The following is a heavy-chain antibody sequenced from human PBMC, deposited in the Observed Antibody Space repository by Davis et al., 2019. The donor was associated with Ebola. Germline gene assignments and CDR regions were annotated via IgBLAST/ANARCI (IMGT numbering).Heavy chain of an antibody. V-gene: IGHV5-51*01. CDR1: GYSFTSYW. D-gene: IGHD2-2*03. CDR2: IYPGDSDT. Sequence: GESLKISCKGSGYSFTSYWIGWVRQMPGKGLEWMGIIYPGDSDTRYSPSFQGQVTISADKSISTAYLQWSSLKASDTAMYYCARHGNCSSTSCPGYYYYYMDVWGKGTTVTVSS. J-gene: IGHJ6*03. CDR3: ARHGNCSSTSCPGYYYYYMDV.